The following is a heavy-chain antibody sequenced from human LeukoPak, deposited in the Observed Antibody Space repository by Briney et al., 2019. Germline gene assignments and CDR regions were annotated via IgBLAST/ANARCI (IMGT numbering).Heavy chain of an antibody. Sequence: ASVKVSCKASGYTFTSYGISWVQQAPGQGLEWMGWISAYNGNTNYAQKLQGRVTMTTDTSTSTAYMELSSLRSEDTAVYYCATDPGGSYSPPLKDAFDIWGQGTMVTVSS. CDR3: ATDPGGSYSPPLKDAFDI. V-gene: IGHV1-18*01. CDR2: ISAYNGNT. CDR1: GYTFTSYG. J-gene: IGHJ3*02. D-gene: IGHD1-26*01.